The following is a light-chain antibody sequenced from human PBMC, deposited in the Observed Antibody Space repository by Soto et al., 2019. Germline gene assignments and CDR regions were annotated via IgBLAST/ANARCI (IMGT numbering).Light chain of an antibody. J-gene: IGKJ4*01. CDR3: QQYNSYSGLT. CDR1: QSIRTW. V-gene: IGKV1-5*03. CDR2: KAS. Sequence: DIQMTQSPSTLSASVGDRVTITCRASQSIRTWLAWYQQKPGKAPKLLIYKASNLESGVPSRFSGGGSGTEFTLTISSLQPDDFATYYCQQYNSYSGLTFGGGTKVEIK.